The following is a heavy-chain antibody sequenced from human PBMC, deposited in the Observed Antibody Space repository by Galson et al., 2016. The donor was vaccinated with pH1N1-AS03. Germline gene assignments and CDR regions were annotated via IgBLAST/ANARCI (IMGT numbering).Heavy chain of an antibody. V-gene: IGHV2-70*04. CDR1: GFSLSSNGMR. J-gene: IGHJ6*02. CDR3: ARDIYEPFYAMDV. D-gene: IGHD5-12*01. CDR2: IDWDGDK. Sequence: PALVKPTQTLTLTCTFSGFSLSSNGMRVSWVRQPPGKALEWLARIDWDGDKFYSRALKTRLTISKDTTKNQVVLIMTNMNPVDTAKYYGARDIYEPFYAMDVWAQGTTVTVSS.